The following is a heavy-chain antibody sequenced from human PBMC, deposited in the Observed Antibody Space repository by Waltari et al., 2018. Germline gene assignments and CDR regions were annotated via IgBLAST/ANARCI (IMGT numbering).Heavy chain of an antibody. CDR3: ARFSRRGVIDWFDP. CDR2: IYYSGSA. J-gene: IGHJ5*02. D-gene: IGHD3-10*01. V-gene: IGHV4-59*01. Sequence: PSETLSLTCTVSGGSISNNYWTWIRQSPDKGLEWIGYIYYSGSAHYNPSLKSRVTISVDTSENHFSLNLNSVTAADTAVYYCARFSRRGVIDWFDPWGQGILVTVSS. CDR1: GGSISNNY.